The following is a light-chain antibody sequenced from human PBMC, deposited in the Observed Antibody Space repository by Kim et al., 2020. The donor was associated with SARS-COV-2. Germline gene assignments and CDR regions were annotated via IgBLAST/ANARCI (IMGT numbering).Light chain of an antibody. V-gene: IGKV1D-13*01. CDR2: DAS. Sequence: AIQLTQSPSSLSASVGDRVTITCRASQGIRTALVWYQHKPGKAPKLLIYDASTLESGVPSRFSGSGAGADFTLTISSLQPEDFATYYCQQFYDYQFPFGPGTKVDIK. CDR3: QQFYDYQFP. J-gene: IGKJ3*01. CDR1: QGIRTA.